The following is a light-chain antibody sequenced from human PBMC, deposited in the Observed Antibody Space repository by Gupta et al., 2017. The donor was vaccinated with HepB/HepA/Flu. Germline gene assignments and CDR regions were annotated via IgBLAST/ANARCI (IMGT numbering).Light chain of an antibody. Sequence: DIQMTQSPSSLSASVGDRVTITCRASQNINKYLNWYQQKPGKAPKLLIYTASNLQSGVPSRFDGSGSGTDFTLTISSLQPEDFATYYCQRSYSTPWTFGQGTKVEVK. J-gene: IGKJ1*01. V-gene: IGKV1-39*01. CDR2: TAS. CDR1: QNINKY. CDR3: QRSYSTPWT.